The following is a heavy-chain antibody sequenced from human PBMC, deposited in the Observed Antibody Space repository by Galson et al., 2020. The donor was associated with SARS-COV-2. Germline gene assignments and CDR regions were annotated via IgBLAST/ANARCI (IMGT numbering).Heavy chain of an antibody. D-gene: IGHD2-15*01. CDR1: VFTFSSYE. Sequence: QPGESLKISCAGSVFTFSSYEMNWVRQAPGKGLEWVSYISGSGTNMYYADSVKGRFTISRDNARSSLYLQMTSLRAEDTAVYYCASPYLAAASFFGAFDIWGLGTMVTVSS. J-gene: IGHJ3*02. CDR2: ISGSGTNM. V-gene: IGHV3-48*03. CDR3: ASPYLAAASFFGAFDI.